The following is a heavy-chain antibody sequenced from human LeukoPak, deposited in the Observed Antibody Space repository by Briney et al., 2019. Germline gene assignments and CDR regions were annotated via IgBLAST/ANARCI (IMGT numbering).Heavy chain of an antibody. CDR2: ISAYNGNT. Sequence: WMGWISAYNGNTNYAQKLQGRVTMTTDTSTSTAYMELRSLRSDDTAVYYCARAPSTGSWGTWGQGTLVTVSS. V-gene: IGHV1-18*01. J-gene: IGHJ4*02. D-gene: IGHD6-13*01. CDR3: ARAPSTGSWGT.